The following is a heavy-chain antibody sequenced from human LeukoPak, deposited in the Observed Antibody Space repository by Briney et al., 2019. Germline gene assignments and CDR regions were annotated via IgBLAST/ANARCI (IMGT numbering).Heavy chain of an antibody. CDR3: ARAGWGSYDAFDI. CDR2: IYYSGST. D-gene: IGHD7-27*01. V-gene: IGHV4-59*01. CDR1: GGSISSYY. J-gene: IGHJ3*02. Sequence: SETLSLTCTVSGGSISSYYWSWIRQPPGKGLEWIGYIYYSGSTNYNPSHKSRVTISVDTSKNQFSLKLSSVTAADTAVYYCARAGWGSYDAFDIWGQGTMVTVSS.